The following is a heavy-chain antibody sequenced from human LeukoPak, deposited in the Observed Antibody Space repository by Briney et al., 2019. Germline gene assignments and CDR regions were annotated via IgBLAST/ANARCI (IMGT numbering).Heavy chain of an antibody. V-gene: IGHV1-2*02. CDR2: INPKSGGT. D-gene: IGHD3-16*01. CDR1: GYTFTDYY. J-gene: IGHJ6*02. Sequence: ASVKVSCKASGYTFTDYYIHWVRQAPGQGLEWMGWINPKSGGTNFAQKFQGRVTMTRDTSISTAFMDLSRLRSDDAAVYYCARTPVGLKVGGGLYYYGMDVWGQGTTVAVSS. CDR3: ARTPVGLKVGGGLYYYGMDV.